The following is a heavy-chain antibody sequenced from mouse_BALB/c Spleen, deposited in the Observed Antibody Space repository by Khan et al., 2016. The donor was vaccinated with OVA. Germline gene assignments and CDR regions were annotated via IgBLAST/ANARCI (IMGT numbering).Heavy chain of an antibody. J-gene: IGHJ3*01. Sequence: QVQLQQSGAELVRPGSSVKISCKASGYVFSSYWMNWVKQRPGQGLEWIGQIYPGDGDTKYTGKFRGKVTLTADKSSSTAYMQISSLTSEDSAVYLCARSGYDFFAYWGQGTLVTVSA. CDR2: IYPGDGDT. CDR1: GYVFSSYW. CDR3: ARSGYDFFAY. V-gene: IGHV1-80*01. D-gene: IGHD2-14*01.